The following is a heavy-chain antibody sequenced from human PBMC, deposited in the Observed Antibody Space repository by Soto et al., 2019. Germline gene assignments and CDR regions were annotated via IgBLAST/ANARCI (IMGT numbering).Heavy chain of an antibody. CDR2: IYYSGST. CDR1: GGSISSYY. V-gene: IGHV4-59*08. Sequence: QVQLQESGPGLVKPSETLSLTCTVSGGSISSYYWSWIRQPPGKGLEWIGYIYYSGSTNYNPSLKSRVTISVDTSKNQFSLKLSSVTAADTAVYYCARHWPAFGFDIWGQGTMVTVSS. CDR3: ARHWPAFGFDI. J-gene: IGHJ3*02. D-gene: IGHD3-10*01.